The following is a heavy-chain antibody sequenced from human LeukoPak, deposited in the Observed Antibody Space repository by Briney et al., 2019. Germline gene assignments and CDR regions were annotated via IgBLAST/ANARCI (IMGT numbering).Heavy chain of an antibody. CDR3: ATDVATVSFAFDI. Sequence: GASVKVSCKASGYTFTGYYMHWVRQAPGQGLEWMGWINPNSGGTNYAQKFQGRVTMTRDTSISTAYMDLSRLRSDDTAVYYRATDVATVSFAFDIWGQGTMVTVSS. CDR1: GYTFTGYY. CDR2: INPNSGGT. D-gene: IGHD5-12*01. V-gene: IGHV1-2*02. J-gene: IGHJ3*02.